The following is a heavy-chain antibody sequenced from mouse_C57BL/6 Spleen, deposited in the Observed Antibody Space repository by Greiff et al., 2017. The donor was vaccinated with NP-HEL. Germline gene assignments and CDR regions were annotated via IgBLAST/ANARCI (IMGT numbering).Heavy chain of an antibody. CDR1: GYTFTDYY. D-gene: IGHD3-2*02. CDR2: IYPKNGGN. J-gene: IGHJ4*01. Sequence: EVQLQQPGPELVKPGASVKMSCKASGYTFTDYYMHWVKQSHGKSLEWIGYIYPKNGGNGYNQKFKGKATLTVDKSSSTAYMELRSLTSEASAVYYCARSPRQLRLPTAMCYWGQGTSVTVSS. CDR3: ARSPRQLRLPTAMCY. V-gene: IGHV1-34*01.